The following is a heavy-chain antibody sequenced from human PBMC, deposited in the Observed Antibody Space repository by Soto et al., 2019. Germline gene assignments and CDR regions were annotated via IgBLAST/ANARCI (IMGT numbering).Heavy chain of an antibody. CDR2: MYPNSGNT. D-gene: IGHD2-15*01. V-gene: IGHV1-8*02. J-gene: IGHJ6*04. CDR3: AFRGGDTTRGGRYYYNIDMAV. Sequence: ASVKVSCKASGGTFSSYATTWVRQATGQGLECMGWMYPNSGNTGFAQKFRGRVTMTRNTSISTAYMELSSLRSDDTAGNYCAFRGGDTTRGGRYYYNIDMAVGGKGTAVTVS. CDR1: GGTFSSYA.